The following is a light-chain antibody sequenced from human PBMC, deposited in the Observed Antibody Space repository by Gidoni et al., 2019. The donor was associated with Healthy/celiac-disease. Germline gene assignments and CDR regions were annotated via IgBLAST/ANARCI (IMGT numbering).Light chain of an antibody. Sequence: IVMTQSPPTLSVSPGERATLSCTASQSVNSNLAWYQQKPGQAPRLLIYGASTRATGIPARFSGSGSGTDFTLTISSLQSEDFAVYYCQQYNNCPLTFGGGTKVEIK. CDR3: QQYNNCPLT. V-gene: IGKV3-15*01. J-gene: IGKJ4*01. CDR1: QSVNSN. CDR2: GAS.